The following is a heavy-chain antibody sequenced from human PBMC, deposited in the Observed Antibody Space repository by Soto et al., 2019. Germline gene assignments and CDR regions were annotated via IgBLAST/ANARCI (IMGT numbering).Heavy chain of an antibody. V-gene: IGHV4-4*02. D-gene: IGHD2-15*01. CDR3: ARDGRAWAISL. CDR2: IYHSGST. J-gene: IGHJ2*01. CDR1: GGSISSSNW. Sequence: QVQLQESGPGLVKPSGTLSLTCAVSGGSISSSNWWSWVRQPPGKGLEWIGEIYHSGSTNYNPSLESRVTISVAKSKNQFSLKLSSVTAADTAVYYSARDGRAWAISLWGRGTLVTVSS.